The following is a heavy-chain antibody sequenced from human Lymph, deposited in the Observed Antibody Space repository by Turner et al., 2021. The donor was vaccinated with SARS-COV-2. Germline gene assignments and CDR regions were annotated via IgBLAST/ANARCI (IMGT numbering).Heavy chain of an antibody. D-gene: IGHD3-22*01. Sequence: EVQLVESGGGLVKPGGSLRLSCAASGFTFSSYTMNWVRQAPGKGLEWVSSISSSSSYLYYADSVKGRFTISRDNAKNSLYLQMNSLRAEDTAVYYCARERYDSSGSESYYFDYWGQGTLVTVSS. CDR1: GFTFSSYT. V-gene: IGHV3-21*01. CDR3: ARERYDSSGSESYYFDY. J-gene: IGHJ4*02. CDR2: ISSSSSYL.